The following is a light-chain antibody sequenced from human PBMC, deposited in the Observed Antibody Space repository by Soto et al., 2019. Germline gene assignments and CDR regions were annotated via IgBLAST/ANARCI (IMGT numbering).Light chain of an antibody. V-gene: IGLV2-8*01. CDR3: SSYAGRSMYV. CDR2: GVT. J-gene: IGLJ1*01. Sequence: QSALTQPPSASGSPGQSVTFSCTGTSSDVGTYDYVSWYQQYPGKAPKLLIYGVTRRPSGVPDRFSGSKSGNTAALTVSGLQAEDEAYYYCSSYAGRSMYVFGTGTKVNVL. CDR1: SSDVGTYDY.